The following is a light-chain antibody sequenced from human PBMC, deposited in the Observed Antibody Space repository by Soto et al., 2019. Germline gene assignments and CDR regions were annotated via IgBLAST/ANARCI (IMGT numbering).Light chain of an antibody. V-gene: IGKV1-5*01. CDR2: AAS. CDR3: QQRSNWPPT. Sequence: DIQMTQSPSTLSASVGDRVTITCRASQTISSWLAWYQQKPGKAPKLLIYAASTLESGVSSRFSGRGSGTEFTLTINSLQPEDFAVYYCQQRSNWPPTFGGGTKVEI. J-gene: IGKJ4*01. CDR1: QTISSW.